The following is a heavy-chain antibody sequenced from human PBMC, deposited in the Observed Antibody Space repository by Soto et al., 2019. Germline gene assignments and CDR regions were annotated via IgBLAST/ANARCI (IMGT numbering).Heavy chain of an antibody. CDR1: AICFNTDG. CDR2: VTVTGCST. CDR3: AGQRSPEGWFDP. D-gene: IGHD3-10*01. J-gene: IGHJ5*02. V-gene: IGHV3-23*01. Sequence: GGCLRLSCASSAICFNTDGVTWVRHAPGKGLEWVSTVTVTGCSTYYADSVKGRFTISRDRSNYTVSLLLNSLRVEDTAIYYCAGQRSPEGWFDPWGQGTLVTVSS.